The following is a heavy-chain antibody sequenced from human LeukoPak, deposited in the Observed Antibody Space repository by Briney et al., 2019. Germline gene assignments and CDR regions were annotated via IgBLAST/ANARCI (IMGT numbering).Heavy chain of an antibody. J-gene: IGHJ4*02. Sequence: GEALKISWKGSGYSFTSYWIGRVRQMPGKGLEGIGIIYPGDSDTRYSPSFQGQVTISADKSISTAYLQWSSMKASDTAMYYCARLRWLRFRAPDYWGQGTLVTVSS. CDR1: GYSFTSYW. CDR2: IYPGDSDT. V-gene: IGHV5-51*01. CDR3: ARLRWLRFRAPDY. D-gene: IGHD5-12*01.